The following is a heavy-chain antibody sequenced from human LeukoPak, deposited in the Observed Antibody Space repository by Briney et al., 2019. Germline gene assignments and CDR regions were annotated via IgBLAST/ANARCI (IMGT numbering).Heavy chain of an antibody. CDR3: ARGLATAAAY. D-gene: IGHD6-13*01. Sequence: GGSLRLSCAASGFTFSRSWMTWVRQASVEGLEWLGNINEDGSVKNYVGSVKGRFTISRDNAKNSLYLQMNSLSAEDSAVYYCARGLATAAAYWGQGTLVTVSS. J-gene: IGHJ4*02. CDR1: GFTFSRSW. V-gene: IGHV3-7*01. CDR2: INEDGSVK.